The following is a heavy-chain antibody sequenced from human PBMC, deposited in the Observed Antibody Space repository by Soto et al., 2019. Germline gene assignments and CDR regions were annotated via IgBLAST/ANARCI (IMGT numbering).Heavy chain of an antibody. CDR3: ARGLGQSITIVGVVPSYNWFDP. D-gene: IGHD3-3*01. Sequence: ASVQVSCKPSGYPFTSYAIHWLRQATGQGIEWMGWMKPNSGNTGYAQKFQGRVNMTRNTSISTAYMELSSLRSEDTAVYYCARGLGQSITIVGVVPSYNWFDPWGQGTLVTVSS. J-gene: IGHJ5*02. CDR2: MKPNSGNT. V-gene: IGHV1-8*01. CDR1: GYPFTSYA.